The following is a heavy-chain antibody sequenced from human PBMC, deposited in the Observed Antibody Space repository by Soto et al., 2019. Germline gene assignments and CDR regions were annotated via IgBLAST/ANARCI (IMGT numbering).Heavy chain of an antibody. V-gene: IGHV4-31*03. Sequence: QVQLQESGPGLVKPSQTLSLTCTVSGGSISSGGYYWSWIRQHPGKGLEWIGYIYYSGSTYYTPSLKSRVTISVDTSKNQCSLKLSSVTAAATAVSYCARDRVQGGAFDIWGQGTMVTVSS. CDR1: GGSISSGGYY. CDR2: IYYSGST. D-gene: IGHD3-16*01. J-gene: IGHJ3*02. CDR3: ARDRVQGGAFDI.